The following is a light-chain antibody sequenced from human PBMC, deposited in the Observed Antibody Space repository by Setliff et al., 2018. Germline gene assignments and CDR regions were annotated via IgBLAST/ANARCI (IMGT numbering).Light chain of an antibody. Sequence: QSVQTQPASVSGSPGQSITISCTGTSSDVGYYNYVSWYQQHPGEAPQLKIYEVSNRPSGASDRFTGSKSGNTASLTISGLQAGDEADYYCSSHSSTGTYVFGTGTKVTVL. CDR3: SSHSSTGTYV. J-gene: IGLJ1*01. V-gene: IGLV2-14*01. CDR1: SSDVGYYNY. CDR2: EVS.